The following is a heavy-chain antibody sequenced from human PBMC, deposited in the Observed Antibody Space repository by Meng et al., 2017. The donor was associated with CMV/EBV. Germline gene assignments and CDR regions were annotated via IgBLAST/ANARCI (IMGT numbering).Heavy chain of an antibody. V-gene: IGHV4-59*01. J-gene: IGHJ4*02. CDR2: IYYSGST. Sequence: SETLSLTCTVSGGSISSYYWSWIRQPPGKGLEWIGYIYYSGSTNYSPSLKSRVTISVDTSKNQFSLKLSSVTAADTAVYYCARNKARSSSSWYHFDYWGQGTLVTVSS. CDR3: ARNKARSSSSWYHFDY. CDR1: GGSISSYY. D-gene: IGHD6-13*01.